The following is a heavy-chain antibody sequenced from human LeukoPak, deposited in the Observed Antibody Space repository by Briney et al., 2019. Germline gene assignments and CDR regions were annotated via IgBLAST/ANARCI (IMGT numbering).Heavy chain of an antibody. CDR1: GFTFSSYW. CDR3: ATAYYYDSSGYYY. V-gene: IGHV3-74*01. D-gene: IGHD3-22*01. Sequence: PGGSLRLSCAAFGFTFSSYWMHWVRQAPGKGLVGVSRINSDGSSTSYADSVKGRFTISRDNAKNTLYLQMNSLRAEDTAVYYCATAYYYDSSGYYYWGQGTLVTVSS. CDR2: INSDGSST. J-gene: IGHJ4*02.